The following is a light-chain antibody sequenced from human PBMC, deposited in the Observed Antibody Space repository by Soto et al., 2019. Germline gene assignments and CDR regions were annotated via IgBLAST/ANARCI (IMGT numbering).Light chain of an antibody. J-gene: IGKJ4*01. Sequence: DIQMTQSPSSLSASVGDRVTITCQASQDINKNLVWYQQKPGKAPKLLIYDASDLETGVPSRFSGSGSGTGFTFTISSLQPEDFATYYCQQYESLPLTFGGGTKV. CDR3: QQYESLPLT. V-gene: IGKV1-33*01. CDR2: DAS. CDR1: QDINKN.